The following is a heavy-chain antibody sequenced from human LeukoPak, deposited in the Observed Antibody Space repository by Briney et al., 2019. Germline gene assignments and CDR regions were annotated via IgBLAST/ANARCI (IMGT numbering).Heavy chain of an antibody. CDR3: ARGEYYYDSSGYYQNGFDY. J-gene: IGHJ4*02. CDR2: INAGNGNT. Sequence: EASVKVSCKASGYTFTSYAMHWVRQAPGQRLEWMGWINAGNGNTKYSQEFQGRVTITRDTSASTAYMELSSLRSEDMAVYYCARGEYYYDSSGYYQNGFDYWGQGTLVTVSS. D-gene: IGHD3-22*01. CDR1: GYTFTSYA. V-gene: IGHV1-3*03.